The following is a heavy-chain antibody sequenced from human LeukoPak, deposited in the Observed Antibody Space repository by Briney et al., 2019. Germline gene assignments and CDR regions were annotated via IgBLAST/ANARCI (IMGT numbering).Heavy chain of an antibody. CDR2: IYPADSDT. Sequence: GASLQISCKGYGYSFSSYWIGWARPLPGKGLEWMGIIYPADSDTKYSPSFQGQVTISADKSISTAYLQWSSLKASDTAMYYCARQVSAASDIWGQGTMVIVSS. V-gene: IGHV5-51*01. CDR3: ARQVSAASDI. J-gene: IGHJ3*02. D-gene: IGHD2-2*01. CDR1: GYSFSSYW.